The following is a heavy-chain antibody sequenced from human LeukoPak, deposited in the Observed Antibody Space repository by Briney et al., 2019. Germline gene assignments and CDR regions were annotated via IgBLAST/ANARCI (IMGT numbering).Heavy chain of an antibody. CDR1: GFTFDKYA. V-gene: IGHV3-23*01. CDR2: VGAGGGAP. Sequence: PGGSLRLSCAASGFTFDKYAMSWVRQAPGKGLEWVSSVGAGGGAPYYSDSVKGRFSISRDNSKSALYLQMTGLTDEDTAIYYCAPDPYSRGWSGGDYFDQWGRGTLVTVSS. D-gene: IGHD6-19*01. J-gene: IGHJ4*02. CDR3: APDPYSRGWSGGDYFDQ.